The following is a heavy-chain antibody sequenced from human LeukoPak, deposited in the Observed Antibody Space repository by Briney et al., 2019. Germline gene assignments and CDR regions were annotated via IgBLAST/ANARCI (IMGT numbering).Heavy chain of an antibody. D-gene: IGHD5-12*01. Sequence: ASVKVSCKASGYTFTSYGISWVQQAPGQGLEWMGWISAYNGNTNYAQKLQGRVTMTTDTSTSTAYMELRSLRSDDTAVYYCARTSKRWLQFGAFDIWGQGTMVTVSS. CDR3: ARTSKRWLQFGAFDI. CDR1: GYTFTSYG. J-gene: IGHJ3*02. CDR2: ISAYNGNT. V-gene: IGHV1-18*01.